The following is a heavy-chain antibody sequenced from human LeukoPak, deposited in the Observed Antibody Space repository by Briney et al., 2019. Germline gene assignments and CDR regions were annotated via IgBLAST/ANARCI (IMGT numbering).Heavy chain of an antibody. CDR2: ISYDGSNK. Sequence: GGSLRLSCAASGFTFSSYAMHWVRQAPGKGLEWVAVISYDGSNKYYADSVKGRFTISRDNSKDTLYLQMNSLRAEDTAVYYCARNENSGWGYFDYWGQGTLVTVSS. CDR3: ARNENSGWGYFDY. D-gene: IGHD5-12*01. V-gene: IGHV3-30-3*01. J-gene: IGHJ4*02. CDR1: GFTFSSYA.